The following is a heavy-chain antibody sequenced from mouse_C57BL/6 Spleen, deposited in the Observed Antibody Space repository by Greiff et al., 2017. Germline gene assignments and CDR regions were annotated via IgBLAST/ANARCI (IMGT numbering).Heavy chain of an antibody. D-gene: IGHD1-1*01. CDR1: GYTFTSYW. CDR2: IDPSDSYT. Sequence: QVQLQQSGAELVKPGASVKLSCKASGYTFTSYWMQWVKQRPGQGLEWIGEIDPSDSYTNYNQKFKGKATLTVDTSSSTAYMQLSSLTSEDSAVYYCASRGSSFAYWGQGTLVTVSA. J-gene: IGHJ3*01. V-gene: IGHV1-50*01. CDR3: ASRGSSFAY.